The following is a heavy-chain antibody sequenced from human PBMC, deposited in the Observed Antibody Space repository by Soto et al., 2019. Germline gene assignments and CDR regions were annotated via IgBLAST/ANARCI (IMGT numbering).Heavy chain of an antibody. D-gene: IGHD2-15*01. Sequence: ASVKVSCKASGFTFTSSAIQWVRQARGQRLEWIGWIVVGSGNTNYAQKFQERVTITRDMSTSTAYMELSSLRSEDTAVYYCAATAVGLYCSGGSCYGYWGQGTLVTVSS. J-gene: IGHJ4*02. CDR1: GFTFTSSA. CDR3: AATAVGLYCSGGSCYGY. CDR2: IVVGSGNT. V-gene: IGHV1-58*02.